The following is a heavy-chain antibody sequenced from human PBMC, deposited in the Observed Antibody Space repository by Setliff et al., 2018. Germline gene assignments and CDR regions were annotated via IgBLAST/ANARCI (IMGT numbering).Heavy chain of an antibody. CDR3: ARGRNIAIRLLDS. Sequence: SETLSLTCTVSGGSISTYYWSWIRQPPGKGLEWIGYIYYSGSTNYNPSLKSRVTISVDTSKNQFSLNMRSVTAADTAIYYCARGRNIAIRLLDSWGQGNLVTVSS. CDR1: GGSISTYY. CDR2: IYYSGST. D-gene: IGHD6-6*01. J-gene: IGHJ4*02. V-gene: IGHV4-59*12.